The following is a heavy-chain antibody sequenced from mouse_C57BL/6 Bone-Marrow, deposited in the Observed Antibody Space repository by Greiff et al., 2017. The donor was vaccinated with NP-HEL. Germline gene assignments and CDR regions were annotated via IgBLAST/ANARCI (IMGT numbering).Heavy chain of an antibody. V-gene: IGHV1-81*01. D-gene: IGHD1-1*01. CDR1: GYTFTSYG. CDR2: IYPRSGNT. CDR3: VYYGSSGDYFDY. J-gene: IGHJ2*01. Sequence: VKLVESGAELARPGASVKLSCKASGYTFTSYGISWVKQRTGQGLEWIGEIYPRSGNTYYNEKFKGKATLTADKSSSTAYMELRSLTSEDSAVYFCVYYGSSGDYFDYWGQGTTLTVSS.